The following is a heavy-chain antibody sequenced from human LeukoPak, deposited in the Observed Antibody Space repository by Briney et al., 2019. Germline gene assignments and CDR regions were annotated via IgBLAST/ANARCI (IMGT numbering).Heavy chain of an antibody. CDR1: GNTFTSYD. CDR2: VNPKSGNT. J-gene: IGHJ3*02. Sequence: ASVKVSCKASGNTFTSYDINWVRQATGQGLEWMGWVNPKSGNTGYAQKFQGRVTMTRNTSISTAYMELSSLRSEDTAVYYCARPLVGNDYSISLDAFDIWGQGTMVTVSS. V-gene: IGHV1-8*01. D-gene: IGHD4-11*01. CDR3: ARPLVGNDYSISLDAFDI.